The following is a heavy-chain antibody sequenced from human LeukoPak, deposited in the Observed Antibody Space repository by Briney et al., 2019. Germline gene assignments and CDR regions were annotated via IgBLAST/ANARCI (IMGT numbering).Heavy chain of an antibody. V-gene: IGHV3-30*18. J-gene: IGHJ4*02. CDR3: AKGGAALDY. Sequence: GRSLRLSCAASGFTFSSYDMHWVRQAPGKGLEWVAVISYGGNNKCYADSVKGRFTISRDDSENTLYLQMNSLRPEDTAVYYCAKGGAALDYWGQGTLVTVSS. CDR2: ISYGGNNK. D-gene: IGHD3-16*01. CDR1: GFTFSSYD.